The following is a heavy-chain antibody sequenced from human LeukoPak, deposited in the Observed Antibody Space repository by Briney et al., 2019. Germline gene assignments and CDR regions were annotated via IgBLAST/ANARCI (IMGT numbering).Heavy chain of an antibody. J-gene: IGHJ4*02. V-gene: IGHV4-59*01. CDR1: GGSISRYY. CDR3: ASLPAKDYGDYVFDY. Sequence: SETLSLTCTVSGGSISRYYWSWIRQPPGKGLEWIGYIYYSGSTNYNPSLKSRVTISVDTSKNQFSLKLSSATAADTAVYYCASLPAKDYGDYVFDYWGQGTLVTVSS. CDR2: IYYSGST. D-gene: IGHD4-17*01.